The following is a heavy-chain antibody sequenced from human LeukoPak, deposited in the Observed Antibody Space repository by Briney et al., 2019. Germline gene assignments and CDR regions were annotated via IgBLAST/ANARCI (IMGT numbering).Heavy chain of an antibody. CDR2: ISASGGRT. V-gene: IGHV3-23*01. J-gene: IGHJ4*02. D-gene: IGHD6-19*01. CDR3: ARSTAVAAPFDY. CDR1: GFTFSSYD. Sequence: GGSLRLSCAASGFTFSSYDMSWVRQAPGKGLEWVPAISASGGRTYYADSVKGRFTISRDNSKNTMYQQMNSLRAEDTAVYYCARSTAVAAPFDYWGQGTLVTVSS.